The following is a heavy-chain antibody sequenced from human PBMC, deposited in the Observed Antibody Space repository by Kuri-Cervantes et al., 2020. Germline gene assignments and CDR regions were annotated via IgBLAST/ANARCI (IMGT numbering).Heavy chain of an antibody. D-gene: IGHD3-22*01. CDR1: GFTFSSYA. CDR3: ARGHSSGYYYYFDY. J-gene: IGHJ4*02. V-gene: IGHV3-23*01. Sequence: GESLKISCAASGFTFSSYAMSWVRQAPGKGLEWVSAISGSGGSTYYADSVKGRFTTSRDNSKNTLYLQMNSLRAEDTAVYYCARGHSSGYYYYFDYWGQGTLATFPS. CDR2: ISGSGGST.